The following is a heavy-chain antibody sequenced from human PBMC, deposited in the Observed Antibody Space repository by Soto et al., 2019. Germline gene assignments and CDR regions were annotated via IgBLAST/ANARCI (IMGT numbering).Heavy chain of an antibody. V-gene: IGHV4-34*01. J-gene: IGHJ5*02. D-gene: IGHD3-22*01. CDR3: ARGRSRVPRDSSGYLRWFDP. CDR2: INHSGST. CDR1: GGSFSGYY. Sequence: SETLSLTCAVYGGSFSGYYWSWIRQPPGKGLEWIGEINHSGSTNYNPSLKSRVTISVDTSKNQFSLKLSSVTAADTAVYYCARGRSRVPRDSSGYLRWFDPWGQGTLVTVSS.